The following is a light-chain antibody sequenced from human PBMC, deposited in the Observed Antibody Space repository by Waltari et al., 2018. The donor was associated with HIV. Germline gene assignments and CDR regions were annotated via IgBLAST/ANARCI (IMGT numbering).Light chain of an antibody. CDR2: EVY. J-gene: IGLJ3*02. CDR3: SSYSARGFVA. Sequence: HSALTQTASVSGSPGQSITIPCTGPTTDFDTFTLVSWYLHPPGRPPKLIIFEVYSRPSGVSERFSGSKSGDTASLTISALRAEDEADYFCSSYSARGFVAFGGGTKVTVL. CDR1: TTDFDTFTL. V-gene: IGLV2-14*01.